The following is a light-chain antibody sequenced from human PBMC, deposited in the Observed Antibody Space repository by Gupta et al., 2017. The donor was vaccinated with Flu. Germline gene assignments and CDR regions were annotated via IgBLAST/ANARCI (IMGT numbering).Light chain of an antibody. CDR2: DAS. Sequence: DSTTINWRGSHDSSSHLAWYQQKPGKAPDLLIYDASTMQTGVPARFSGSGSGTDFTLTISRLETEDFAVYYCQHYYTFPHSYGQGTKVEIK. CDR1: HDSSSH. CDR3: QHYYTFPHS. J-gene: IGKJ2*03. V-gene: IGKV1D-8*01.